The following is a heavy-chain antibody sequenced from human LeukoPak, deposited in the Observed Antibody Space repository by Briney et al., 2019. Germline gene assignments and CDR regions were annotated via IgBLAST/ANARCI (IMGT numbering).Heavy chain of an antibody. CDR1: GFTFSDAW. CDR3: ARDEESLTTVAPDY. V-gene: IGHV3-15*01. Sequence: GGSLRLSCAASGFTFSDAWMTWVRQAPGKGLEWVGRIKIKADGGARDYAAPVKGRFTISRDDSKNTLYLQINSLKTEDTAVYYCARDEESLTTVAPDYWGQGTLVTVSS. J-gene: IGHJ4*02. D-gene: IGHD4-23*01. CDR2: IKIKADGGAR.